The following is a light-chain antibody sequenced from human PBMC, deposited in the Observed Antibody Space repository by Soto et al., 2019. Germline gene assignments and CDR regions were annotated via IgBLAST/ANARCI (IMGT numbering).Light chain of an antibody. J-gene: IGLJ1*01. CDR3: QVWDSSRDFYV. CDR1: NIGSKS. V-gene: IGLV3-21*04. Sequence: SYELTQPPSVSVAPGKTARITCGGNNIGSKSVHWYQQKPGQAPVLVIYYDSDRPSGIPERFSGSNSGNTATLTISRVEAGDEADYYCQVWDSSRDFYVFETGTKVTVL. CDR2: YDS.